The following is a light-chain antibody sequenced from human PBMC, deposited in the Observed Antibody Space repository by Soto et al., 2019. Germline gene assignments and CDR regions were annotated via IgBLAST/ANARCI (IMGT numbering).Light chain of an antibody. CDR2: DVS. Sequence: EIVLIQSPATLSLSPGDTATLSCRASQSVTSSLAWFQQKPGQAPRLLIYDVSRRATAIPARFSGSGSGTVFTLTISSLVPEDFAVYYCQQGTTWPTFGGGTKVEIK. V-gene: IGKV3-11*01. J-gene: IGKJ4*01. CDR1: QSVTSS. CDR3: QQGTTWPT.